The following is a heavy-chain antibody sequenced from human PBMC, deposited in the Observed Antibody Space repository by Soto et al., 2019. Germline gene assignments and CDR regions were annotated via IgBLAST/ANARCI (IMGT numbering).Heavy chain of an antibody. CDR3: ARAALLYYAILTGYYPIFDY. CDR2: INPNSGGT. V-gene: IGHV1-2*02. J-gene: IGHJ4*02. CDR1: GYTFTGYY. D-gene: IGHD3-9*01. Sequence: ASVKVSCKASGYTFTGYYMHWVRQAPGQGLEWMGWINPNSGGTNYAQKFQGRVTMTRDTSISTAYMELSRLRSDDTAVYYCARAALLYYAILTGYYPIFDYWGQGTLDTVSS.